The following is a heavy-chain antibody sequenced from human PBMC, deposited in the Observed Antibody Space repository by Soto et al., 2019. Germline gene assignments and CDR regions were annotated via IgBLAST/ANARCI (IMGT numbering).Heavy chain of an antibody. J-gene: IGHJ6*02. Sequence: EVQLVESGGGLVKPGGSLRLSCAASGFTFSSYSMNWVRQAPGKWLEWVSSISSSSSYIYYPDSVKGRFTISRDNARNSLSLLMNRLRAEETAVYYCGSIRWVATDYDDYGMDVWGQGTTVTVSS. CDR3: GSIRWVATDYDDYGMDV. CDR1: GFTFSSYS. D-gene: IGHD5-12*01. CDR2: ISSSSSYI. V-gene: IGHV3-21*01.